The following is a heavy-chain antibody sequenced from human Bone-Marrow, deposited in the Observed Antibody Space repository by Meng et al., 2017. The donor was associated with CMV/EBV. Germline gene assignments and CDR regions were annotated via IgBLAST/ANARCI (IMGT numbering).Heavy chain of an antibody. D-gene: IGHD5-12*01. Sequence: FTFSSYGMHWVRQAAGKGLEWVAVISYDGSNQYYADSVKGRFTIYRDNSKNTLYLQMNSLRVEDTAVYYCARGGYSGYDFVNWFDPWGQGTLVTVSS. J-gene: IGHJ5*02. CDR3: ARGGYSGYDFVNWFDP. CDR2: ISYDGSNQ. V-gene: IGHV3-30*19. CDR1: FTFSSYG.